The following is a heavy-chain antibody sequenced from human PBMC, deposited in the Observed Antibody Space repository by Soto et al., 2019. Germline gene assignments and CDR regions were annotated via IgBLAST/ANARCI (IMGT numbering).Heavy chain of an antibody. Sequence: ASVKVSCKASGYTFTSYAMHWVRQAPGQRLEWMGWINAGNGNTKYSQKFQGRVTITRDTSASTAYMELSSLRSEDTAVYYCARGEDTAMAPFDYWGQGTLVTVSS. J-gene: IGHJ4*02. V-gene: IGHV1-3*01. CDR2: INAGNGNT. CDR3: ARGEDTAMAPFDY. D-gene: IGHD5-18*01. CDR1: GYTFTSYA.